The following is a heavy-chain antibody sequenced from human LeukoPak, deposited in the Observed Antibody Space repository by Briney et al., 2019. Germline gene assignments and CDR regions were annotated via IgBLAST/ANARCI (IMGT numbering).Heavy chain of an antibody. J-gene: IGHJ5*02. CDR3: ARGCSGGSCYLAESWFDP. CDR2: IYTSTST. V-gene: IGHV4-61*02. D-gene: IGHD2-15*01. Sequence: PSETLSLTCTVSGGSISSGSYYWSWLRQPAGQGLDWIGRIYTSTSTNSNPSLKSRVTISGDTSKNQFSLKLGSVTAADTAVYYCARGCSGGSCYLAESWFDPWGQGTLVTVSS. CDR1: GGSISSGSYY.